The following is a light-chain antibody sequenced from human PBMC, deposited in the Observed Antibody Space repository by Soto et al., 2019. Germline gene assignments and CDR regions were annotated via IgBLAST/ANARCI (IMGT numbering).Light chain of an antibody. CDR3: QQRSNWPT. Sequence: IVLTQSPGTLSLSPGERATLSCRASQSVSSSCLAWYQQKPGQAPRPLIYDASNRATGIPARFSGSGSGTDFTLTISSLEPEDFAVYYCQQRSNWPTFGQGTKVDIK. CDR1: QSVSSSC. J-gene: IGKJ1*01. CDR2: DAS. V-gene: IGKV3D-20*02.